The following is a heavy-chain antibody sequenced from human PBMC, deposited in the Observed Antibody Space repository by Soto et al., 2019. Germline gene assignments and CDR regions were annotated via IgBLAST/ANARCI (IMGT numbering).Heavy chain of an antibody. J-gene: IGHJ4*02. CDR2: ISGSGDDT. CDR3: ANPIPKTGTTFGF. D-gene: IGHD1-1*01. CDR1: GFTFSNFA. Sequence: PGGSLRLSCVASGFTFSNFAMAWVRQAPGEGLEWGSAISGSGDDTFYADSMKGRFTISRDNSKDTLYLQINSLRAEDTAVYYCANPIPKTGTTFGFWGQGTLVTVSS. V-gene: IGHV3-23*01.